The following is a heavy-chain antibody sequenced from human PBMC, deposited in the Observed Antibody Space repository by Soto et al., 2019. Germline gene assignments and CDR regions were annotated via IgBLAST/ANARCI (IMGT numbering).Heavy chain of an antibody. V-gene: IGHV4-30-2*01. D-gene: IGHD2-2*01. CDR2: MYHSGST. CDR1: GGSISSGGYS. Sequence: SETLSLTCAVSGGSISSGGYSWSWIRQPPGKGLEWIGYMYHSGSTYYNPSLKSRVTISIDRSKNQFSLKLSSVTAEDTAVYYCARVPDYWGQGILVTAPQ. J-gene: IGHJ4*02. CDR3: ARVPDY.